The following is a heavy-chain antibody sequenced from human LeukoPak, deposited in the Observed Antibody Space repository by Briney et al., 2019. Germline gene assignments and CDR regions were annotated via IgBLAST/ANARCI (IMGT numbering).Heavy chain of an antibody. V-gene: IGHV3-21*01. Sequence: GGSLRVSCAASGFTFSSYSMSWVRQAPGKRLKWVSSIISGNTDIYYADSVKGRFTISRDNAKNSLYLQMHSLRAEDTAVYYCVRDFEYQLLFDYWGQGTLVTVSS. J-gene: IGHJ4*02. CDR2: IISGNTDI. CDR1: GFTFSSYS. D-gene: IGHD2-2*01. CDR3: VRDFEYQLLFDY.